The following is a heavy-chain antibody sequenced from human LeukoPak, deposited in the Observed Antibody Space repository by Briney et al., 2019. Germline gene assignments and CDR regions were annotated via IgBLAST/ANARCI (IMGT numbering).Heavy chain of an antibody. CDR1: GFSLSTSGMR. V-gene: IGHV2-70*04. CDR2: IGWDDDK. J-gene: IGHJ6*03. CDR3: ARFPGGHDDYYYYMDV. D-gene: IGHD3-16*01. Sequence: SGPALVKPTQTLTLTCSFSGFSLSTSGMRVSWIRQAPGKALEWLARIGWDDDKYYSTFLETRLTISKDTSKNQVVLTVTNVDPADTATYYCARFPGGHDDYYYYMDVWGKGTTVTVSS.